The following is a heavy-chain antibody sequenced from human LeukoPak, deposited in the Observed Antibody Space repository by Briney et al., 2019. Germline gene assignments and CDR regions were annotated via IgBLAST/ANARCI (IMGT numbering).Heavy chain of an antibody. D-gene: IGHD1-26*01. CDR1: GGSISSSSYY. CDR2: IYYSGST. J-gene: IGHJ4*02. V-gene: IGHV4-39*07. CDR3: ARDIVGASEFDY. Sequence: PSETLSLTCTVSGGSISSSSYYWGWIRQPPGKGLEWIGSIYYSGSTYYNPSLKSRVTISVDTSKNQFSLKLSSVTAADTAVHYCARDIVGASEFDYWGQGTLVTVSS.